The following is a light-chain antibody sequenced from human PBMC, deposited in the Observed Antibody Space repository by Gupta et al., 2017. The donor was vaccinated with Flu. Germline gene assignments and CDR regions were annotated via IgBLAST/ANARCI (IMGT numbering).Light chain of an antibody. CDR3: NSRDSTDNHQAV. V-gene: IGLV3-19*01. CDR1: SLRKSY. J-gene: IGLJ2*01. Sequence: QTVRITCQGDSLRKSYASWYQQKPGQAPGLVIYAKNIRPSGIPDRFSGSSSGNTASLTITGAQAEEEADYYCNSRDSTDNHQAVFGGGTKLTVL. CDR2: AKN.